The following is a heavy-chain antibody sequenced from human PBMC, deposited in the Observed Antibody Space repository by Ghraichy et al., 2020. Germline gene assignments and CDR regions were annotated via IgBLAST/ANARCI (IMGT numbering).Heavy chain of an antibody. CDR1: GLRLSNYW. D-gene: IGHD3-16*01. CDR2: INEDGSEK. V-gene: IGHV3-7*02. CDR3: ARGLYYGVDV. Sequence: GESLNISCVVSGLRLSNYWMNWVRQAPGKGLEWVANINEDGSEKKYEDSVKGRFIISRDNAKNSLYLQVNSLRDEDTAVYYCARGLYYGVDVWGQGTTVTVSS. J-gene: IGHJ6*02.